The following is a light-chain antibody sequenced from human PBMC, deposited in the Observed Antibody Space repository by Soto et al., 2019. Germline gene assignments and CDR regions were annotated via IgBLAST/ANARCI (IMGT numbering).Light chain of an antibody. CDR1: QSVNHW. J-gene: IGKJ1*01. V-gene: IGKV1-5*01. CDR3: QHYNSYWT. CDR2: DTS. Sequence: IQMTQYPSTLSASIGERVTISCRTSQSVNHWLSWYQRKPGKAPKLLIHDTSTLESGIPSGFSGSGSGTEFTLTTSSLQPDDFATYYCQHYNSYWTFGQGTKVEIK.